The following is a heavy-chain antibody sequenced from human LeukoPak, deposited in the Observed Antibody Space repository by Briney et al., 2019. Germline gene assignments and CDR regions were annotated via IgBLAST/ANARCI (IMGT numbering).Heavy chain of an antibody. CDR2: ISSGSSFT. CDR3: ARDSSGSDHFDN. CDR1: GFTFSSYS. J-gene: IGHJ4*02. D-gene: IGHD3-10*01. V-gene: IGHV3-21*01. Sequence: GGSLRLSCAASGFTFSSYSMNWVRQAPGKGLEWVSSISSGSSFTYYADSVKGRFTISRDNAKNSLYLQMNSLKAEDTAVYYCARDSSGSDHFDNWGQGTLVTVSS.